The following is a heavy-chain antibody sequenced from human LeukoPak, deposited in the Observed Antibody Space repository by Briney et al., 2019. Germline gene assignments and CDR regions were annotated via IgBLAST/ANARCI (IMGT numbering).Heavy chain of an antibody. CDR2: IYTSGST. J-gene: IGHJ4*02. V-gene: IGHV4-61*02. Sequence: PSETLSLTCTVSGGSISSGSYYWSWIRQSAGKGLEWIGRIYTSGSTNYNPSLKSRVTISVDTSKNQFSLKLSSVTAADTAVYYCAREWYYYDSSGYYYYFDYWGQGTLVTVSS. D-gene: IGHD3-22*01. CDR3: AREWYYYDSSGYYYYFDY. CDR1: GGSISSGSYY.